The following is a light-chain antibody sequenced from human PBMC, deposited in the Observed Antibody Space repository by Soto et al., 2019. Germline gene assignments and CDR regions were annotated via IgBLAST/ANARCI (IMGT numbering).Light chain of an antibody. V-gene: IGKV1-39*01. CDR3: QQSYSDPPIT. J-gene: IGKJ5*01. Sequence: DIQMTQSPSSLSAPVGERVTITCRASQTISNFLNWYQQKPGKAPKLLIYGASSSQSGVPPRFSGSGSGTDFTLTISSLQPEDFATDHCQQSYSDPPITFGQGTRLEIK. CDR2: GAS. CDR1: QTISNF.